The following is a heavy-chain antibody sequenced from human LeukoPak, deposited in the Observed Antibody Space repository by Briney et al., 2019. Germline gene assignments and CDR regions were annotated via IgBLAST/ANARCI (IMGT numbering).Heavy chain of an antibody. D-gene: IGHD3-22*01. V-gene: IGHV1-69*05. CDR2: IIPIFGTA. CDR3: ARDSGYDSSGYYSPGAFDI. J-gene: IGHJ3*02. CDR1: GGTFSSYA. Sequence: SVKVSCKASGGTFSSYAISWVRQAPGQGLEWMGRIIPIFGTANYAQKFQGRVTITTDEPTSTAYMELSSLRSEDTAVYYCARDSGYDSSGYYSPGAFDIWGQGTMVTVSS.